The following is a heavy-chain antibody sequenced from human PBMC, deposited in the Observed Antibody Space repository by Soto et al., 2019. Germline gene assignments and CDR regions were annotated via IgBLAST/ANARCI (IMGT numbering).Heavy chain of an antibody. D-gene: IGHD2-15*01. CDR1: GFTFSSYG. CDR3: AKEGDCSGGSCYPYYYYYMDV. CDR2: ISYDGSNK. J-gene: IGHJ6*03. Sequence: GGSLRLSCAASGFTFSSYGMHWVRQAPGKGLEWVAVISYDGSNKYYADSVKGRFTISRDNSKNTLYLQMNSLRAEDTAVYYCAKEGDCSGGSCYPYYYYYMDVWGKGTTVTVSS. V-gene: IGHV3-30*18.